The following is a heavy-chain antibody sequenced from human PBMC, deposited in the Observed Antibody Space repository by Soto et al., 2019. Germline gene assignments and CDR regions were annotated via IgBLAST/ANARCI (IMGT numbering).Heavy chain of an antibody. CDR3: XXXXXXXXXXXXXRPSIYYYGMDV. CDR1: GFTFSNHY. D-gene: IGHD6-6*01. V-gene: IGHV3-11*01. Sequence: QMQLVESGGGLVEPGGSLRLSCEASGFTFSNHYMSWIRQAPGKGLEWVSYISRSGSTIYYADSVRGRFTISRDNSKXXXXXXXXXXXXXXXXXXXXXXXXXXXXXXXXXRPSIYYYGMDVWGQGTTVTVSS. J-gene: IGHJ6*02. CDR2: ISRSGSTI.